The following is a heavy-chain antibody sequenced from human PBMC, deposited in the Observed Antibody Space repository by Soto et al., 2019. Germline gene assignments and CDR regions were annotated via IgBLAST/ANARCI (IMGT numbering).Heavy chain of an antibody. J-gene: IGHJ4*02. V-gene: IGHV5-51*01. D-gene: IGHD2-15*01. CDR2: IYPSDSDI. CDR3: VRSGTSSGRFSDY. Sequence: XESLKISGKGSGYTFTSYWIGLVRQMPGEGLEWMGVIYPSDSDIRYSPSFQGKVTISADKSITTAYLQWSSLKAADTAMYYCVRSGTSSGRFSDYWGQGTLVTVS. CDR1: GYTFTSYW.